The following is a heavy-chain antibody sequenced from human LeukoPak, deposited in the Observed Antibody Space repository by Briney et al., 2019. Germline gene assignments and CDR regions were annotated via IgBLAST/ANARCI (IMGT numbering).Heavy chain of an antibody. CDR3: ARDPGVGELHFDY. Sequence: GASVKVSCKASGYTFTGYYMHWVRQAPGQGLEWMGWINPNSGGTNYAQKFQGRVTMTRDTSISTAYMELSRLRSDDTAVYYCARDPGVGELHFDYWGQGTLVTVSS. D-gene: IGHD1-26*01. CDR2: INPNSGGT. CDR1: GYTFTGYY. J-gene: IGHJ4*02. V-gene: IGHV1-2*02.